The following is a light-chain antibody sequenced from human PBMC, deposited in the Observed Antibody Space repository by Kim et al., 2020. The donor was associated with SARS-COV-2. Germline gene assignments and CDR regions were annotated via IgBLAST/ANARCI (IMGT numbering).Light chain of an antibody. CDR1: RSVANQ. V-gene: IGKV3D-15*02. CDR2: DAS. J-gene: IGKJ4*01. CDR3: HQYNSEPPLT. Sequence: APGEKATLSLKASRSVANQLAWYQQKPGQAPRTLIYDASNRAIGIPDKFSGSGSGTDFTLTISRLEPEDSALYYCHQYNSEPPLTFGGGTKVDIK.